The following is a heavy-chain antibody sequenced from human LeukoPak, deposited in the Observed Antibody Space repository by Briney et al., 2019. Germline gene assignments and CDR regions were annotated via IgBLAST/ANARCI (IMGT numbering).Heavy chain of an antibody. J-gene: IGHJ5*02. Sequence: PGGSLRLSCAASGFTFSSYEMNWVRQAPGKGLEWVANIKQDGSEKYYVDSVKGRFTISRDNAKNSLYLQMNSLRAEDTAVYYCAREGMAISWFDPWGQGTLVTVSS. CDR1: GFTFSSYE. V-gene: IGHV3-7*01. CDR3: AREGMAISWFDP. CDR2: IKQDGSEK. D-gene: IGHD5-24*01.